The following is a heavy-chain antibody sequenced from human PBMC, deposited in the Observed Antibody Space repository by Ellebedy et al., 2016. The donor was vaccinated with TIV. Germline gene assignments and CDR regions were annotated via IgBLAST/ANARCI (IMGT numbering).Heavy chain of an antibody. CDR2: IIPIFGTA. D-gene: IGHD3-22*01. CDR3: ARSPLRITMIVVVIPPDY. V-gene: IGHV1-69*13. CDR1: GGTFSSYA. J-gene: IGHJ4*02. Sequence: SVKVSXXASGGTFSSYAISWVRQAPGQGLEWMGGIIPIFGTANYAQKFQGRVTITADESTSTAYMELSSLRSEDTAVYYCARSPLRITMIVVVIPPDYWGQGTLVTVSS.